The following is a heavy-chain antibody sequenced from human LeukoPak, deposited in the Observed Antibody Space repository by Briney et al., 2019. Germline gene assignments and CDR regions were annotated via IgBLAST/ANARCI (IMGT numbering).Heavy chain of an antibody. CDR2: MNPNSGNT. V-gene: IGHV1-8*02. CDR1: GGTFSSYA. Sequence: ASVKVSCKASGGTFSSYAISWVRQATGQGLEWMGWMNPNSGNTGYAQKFQGRVTMTRNTSISTAYMELSSLRSEDTAVYYCARGGYYDFWSGYYLVAFDPWGQGTLVTVSS. CDR3: ARGGYYDFWSGYYLVAFDP. J-gene: IGHJ5*02. D-gene: IGHD3-3*01.